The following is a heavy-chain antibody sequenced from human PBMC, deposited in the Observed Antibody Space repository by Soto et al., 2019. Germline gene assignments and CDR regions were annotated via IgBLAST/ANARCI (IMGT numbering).Heavy chain of an antibody. CDR1: GGSISSYY. CDR3: ASVRYRNYDSPYDYYFDY. CDR2: IYYSGST. J-gene: IGHJ4*02. V-gene: IGHV4-59*08. Sequence: SETRSLTCTVSGGSISSYYWSWIRQPPGKGLEWIGYIYYSGSTNYNPSLKSRVTISVDTSKNQFSLKLSSVTAADTAVYYCASVRYRNYDSPYDYYFDYWGQGTLVTVSS. D-gene: IGHD4-4*01.